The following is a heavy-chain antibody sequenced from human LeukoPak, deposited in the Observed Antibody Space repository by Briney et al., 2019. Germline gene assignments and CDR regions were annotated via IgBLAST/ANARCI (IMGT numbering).Heavy chain of an antibody. J-gene: IGHJ4*02. CDR2: FDPEDGET. V-gene: IGHV1-24*01. CDR3: ATAFGDYGKFDY. CDR1: GYTLTELS. D-gene: IGHD4-17*01. Sequence: ASVKVSCKVSGYTLTELSMHWVRQAPGKGLEWMGGFDPEDGETIYAQKFQGRVTMTEDTSTDTAYMELSSLRSEDTAVYYCATAFGDYGKFDYWGQGTLVTVSS.